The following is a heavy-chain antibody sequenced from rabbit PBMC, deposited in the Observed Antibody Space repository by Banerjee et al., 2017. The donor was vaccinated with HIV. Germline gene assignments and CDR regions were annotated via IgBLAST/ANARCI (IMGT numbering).Heavy chain of an antibody. CDR2: IDPVFGST. CDR3: ARESTDWYYFNL. Sequence: QLVESGGGLVQPGGSLKLSCKASGFDFSSYRVSWVRQAPGKGLEWIGYIDPVFGSTYYASWVNGRFTISSHNAQNTLYLQLNSLTGADTATYFCARESTDWYYFNLWGPGTLVTVS. V-gene: IGHV1S7*01. J-gene: IGHJ4*01. D-gene: IGHD7-1*01. CDR1: GFDFSSYR.